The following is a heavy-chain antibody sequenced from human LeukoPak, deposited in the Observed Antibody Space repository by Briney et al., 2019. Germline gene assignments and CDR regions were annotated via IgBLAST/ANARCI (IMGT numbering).Heavy chain of an antibody. D-gene: IGHD2-2*01. CDR3: ARDPIVVPAAIHYCYYGMDV. CDR1: GGTFSSYA. J-gene: IGHJ6*02. Sequence: ASVTVSCKASGGTFSSYAISWVRQAPGQGLEWMGGIIPIFGTANYAQKFQGRVTITADESTSTAYMELSSLRSEDTAVYYCARDPIVVPAAIHYCYYGMDVWGQGTTVTVSS. CDR2: IIPIFGTA. V-gene: IGHV1-69*13.